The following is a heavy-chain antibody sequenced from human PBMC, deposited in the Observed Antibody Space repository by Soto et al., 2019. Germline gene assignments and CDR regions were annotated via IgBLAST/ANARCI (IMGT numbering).Heavy chain of an antibody. Sequence: VQLVQSGAEVKKPGASVKVSCKASGYTFTSYDINWVRQATGQGLEWMGWMNPNSGNTGYAQKFQGRVTMTRNTSISTAYMALSSLRSEDTAVYYCARGRYDILTGSPMAANFDYWGQGTLVTVSS. CDR3: ARGRYDILTGSPMAANFDY. CDR2: MNPNSGNT. V-gene: IGHV1-8*01. CDR1: GYTFTSYD. J-gene: IGHJ4*02. D-gene: IGHD3-9*01.